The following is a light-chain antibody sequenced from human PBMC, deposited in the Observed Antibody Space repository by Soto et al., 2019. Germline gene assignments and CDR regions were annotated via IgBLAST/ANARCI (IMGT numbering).Light chain of an antibody. CDR2: EVS. V-gene: IGLV2-8*01. J-gene: IGLJ1*01. CDR1: SSDVGGYNY. Sequence: QSVLTQPPSASGSFGQSVTISCTGTSSDVGGYNYVSWYQQHPGKAPKLMIYEVSERPSGVPDRFSGSKSGNTASLTVSGLQADDDVVYNCSSYSGTYYHYVFGTGTKV. CDR3: SSYSGTYYHYV.